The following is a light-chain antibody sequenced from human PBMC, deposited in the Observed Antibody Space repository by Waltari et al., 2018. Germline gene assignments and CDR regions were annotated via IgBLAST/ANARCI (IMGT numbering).Light chain of an antibody. V-gene: IGLV6-57*01. CDR2: KDN. J-gene: IGLJ2*01. Sequence: NLMLTQPHSVSQSPGKTVPISCTRSSGNIASNHVQLYQQPPGRSPTTVVYKDNERPSGVPDRFSGSIDSSSSSASLTISRLKSDDEADYYCQSYDDNHHVVFGGGTKLIVL. CDR1: SGNIASNH. CDR3: QSYDDNHHVV.